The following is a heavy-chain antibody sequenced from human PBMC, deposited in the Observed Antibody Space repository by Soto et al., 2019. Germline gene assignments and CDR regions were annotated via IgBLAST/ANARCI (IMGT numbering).Heavy chain of an antibody. V-gene: IGHV4-39*01. D-gene: IGHD6-6*01. CDR2: IYYSGST. Sequence: SETLSLTCTVSGGSISSSNYYWGWIRQPPGKGLEWIGSIYYSGSTYYNPSLKSRLTISVDTSKNQFSLRLSSVTAADTAVYYCARPYSSSPSGFDYWGQGTLVTVS. CDR1: GGSISSSNYY. CDR3: ARPYSSSPSGFDY. J-gene: IGHJ4*02.